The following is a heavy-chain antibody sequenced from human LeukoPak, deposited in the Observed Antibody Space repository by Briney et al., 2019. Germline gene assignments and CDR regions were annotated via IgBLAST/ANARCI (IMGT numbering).Heavy chain of an antibody. CDR3: ARRAITMIVVVSPFDY. Sequence: SETLSLTCTVSGGSISSYYWSWIRQPPGKGLEWIGYLYYSGSTNYNPSLNSRVTISVDTSKNQFSLKLSSVTAADTAVYYCARRAITMIVVVSPFDYWGQGTLVTVSS. V-gene: IGHV4-59*01. CDR2: LYYSGST. D-gene: IGHD3-22*01. CDR1: GGSISSYY. J-gene: IGHJ4*02.